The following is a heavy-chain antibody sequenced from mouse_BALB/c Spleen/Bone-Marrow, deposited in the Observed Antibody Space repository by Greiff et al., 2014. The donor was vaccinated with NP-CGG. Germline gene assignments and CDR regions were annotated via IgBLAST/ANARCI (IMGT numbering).Heavy chain of an antibody. CDR1: GFTFSSFG. V-gene: IGHV5-17*02. J-gene: IGHJ2*01. CDR2: ISSGSSTI. D-gene: IGHD2-14*01. CDR3: ARDVPLYDVGYFDY. Sequence: DVMLVESGGGLVRPGGSRKLSCAASGFTFSSFGMHWVRQAPEKGLEWVAYISSGSSTIYYADTVKGRFTISRDNPKNTLFLQMTSLRSEDTAMYYCARDVPLYDVGYFDYWGQGTTLTVSS.